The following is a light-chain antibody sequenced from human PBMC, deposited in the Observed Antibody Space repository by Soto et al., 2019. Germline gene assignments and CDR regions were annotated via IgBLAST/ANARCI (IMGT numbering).Light chain of an antibody. CDR2: DVS. Sequence: QSALTQPASVSGSPGQSITISCTGTSSDIGSYNYVSWYQQHPGKAPKLMIYDVSNRPSGVSNRFSASKSGNTASLTISGLQAEDEADYYCSSYTSSSTPVAFGGGTQLTVL. J-gene: IGLJ2*01. V-gene: IGLV2-14*01. CDR3: SSYTSSSTPVA. CDR1: SSDIGSYNY.